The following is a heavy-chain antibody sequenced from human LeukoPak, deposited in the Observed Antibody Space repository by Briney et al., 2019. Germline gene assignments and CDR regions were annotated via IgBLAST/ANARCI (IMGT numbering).Heavy chain of an antibody. V-gene: IGHV4-34*01. Sequence: SETLSLTCAVYGGSFSGYYWSWIRQPPGKGLEWIGEINHSGSTNYNPSLKSRVTISVDTSKNQFSLKLSSVTAEDTAVYYCARGRDYMDVWGKGTTVTVSS. J-gene: IGHJ6*03. CDR2: INHSGST. CDR1: GGSFSGYY. CDR3: ARGRDYMDV.